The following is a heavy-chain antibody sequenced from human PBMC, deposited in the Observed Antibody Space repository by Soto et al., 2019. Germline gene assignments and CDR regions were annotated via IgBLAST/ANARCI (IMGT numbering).Heavy chain of an antibody. CDR3: ARTLVPVSTDY. CDR2: INPSDGGGST. V-gene: IGHV1-46*03. CDR1: GYTFTNYY. D-gene: IGHD2-2*01. Sequence: ASVKVSCKASGYTFTNYYMHWVRQAPGQGLEWMGIINPSDGGGSTSNAQKFQGRVTMTRDTSTSTVYMELSSLRSEDTAVYYCARTLVPVSTDYWG. J-gene: IGHJ4*01.